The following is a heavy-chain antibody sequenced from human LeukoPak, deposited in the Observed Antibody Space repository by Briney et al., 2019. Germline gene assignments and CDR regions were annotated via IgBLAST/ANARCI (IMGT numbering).Heavy chain of an antibody. CDR2: IIPIFGTA. Sequence: SVKVSCKASGGTFSSYAISWVRQAPGQGLEWMGGIIPIFGTANYAQKFQGRVTITADESTSTAYMELSSLRSEDTAVYYCARALEDTAMVTFVGAFDIWGQGTMVTVSS. D-gene: IGHD5-18*01. J-gene: IGHJ3*02. V-gene: IGHV1-69*13. CDR1: GGTFSSYA. CDR3: ARALEDTAMVTFVGAFDI.